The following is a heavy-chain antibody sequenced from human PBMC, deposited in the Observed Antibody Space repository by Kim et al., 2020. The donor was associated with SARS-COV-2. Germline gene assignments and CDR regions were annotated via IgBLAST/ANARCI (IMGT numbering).Heavy chain of an antibody. V-gene: IGHV3-23*01. J-gene: IGHJ5*02. D-gene: IGHD6-19*01. CDR3: AKDPEYSSGWYFGSNWFDP. Sequence: KGRFTISRAKSKNTLYLQMNSLRAEDTAVYYCAKDPEYSSGWYFGSNWFDPWGQGTLVTVSS.